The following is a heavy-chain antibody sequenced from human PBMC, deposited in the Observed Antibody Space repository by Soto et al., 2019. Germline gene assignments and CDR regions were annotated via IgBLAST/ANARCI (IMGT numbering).Heavy chain of an antibody. J-gene: IGHJ6*03. V-gene: IGHV4-34*01. CDR1: GGSFSGYY. CDR3: ARGPKLRRPYYYYYMDV. D-gene: IGHD1-1*01. Sequence: SETLSLTCAVYGGSFSGYYWSWIRQPPGKGLEWIGEINHSGSTNYNPSLKSRVTISVDTSKNQFSLKLSSVTAADTAVYYCARGPKLRRPYYYYYMDVWGKGTTVTVSS. CDR2: INHSGST.